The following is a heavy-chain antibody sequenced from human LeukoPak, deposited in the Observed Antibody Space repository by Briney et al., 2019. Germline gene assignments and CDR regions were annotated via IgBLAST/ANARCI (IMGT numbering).Heavy chain of an antibody. CDR2: IYYSGST. Sequence: SETLSLTCSVSGGSISSSSYYWGWIRQPPGKGLEWIGSIYYSGSTYYNPSLKSRVTISVDTSKNQFSLKLSSVTAADTAVYYYARKSALIAASPYFDYWGQGTLVTVSS. J-gene: IGHJ4*02. CDR3: ARKSALIAASPYFDY. D-gene: IGHD6-6*01. V-gene: IGHV4-39*01. CDR1: GGSISSSSYY.